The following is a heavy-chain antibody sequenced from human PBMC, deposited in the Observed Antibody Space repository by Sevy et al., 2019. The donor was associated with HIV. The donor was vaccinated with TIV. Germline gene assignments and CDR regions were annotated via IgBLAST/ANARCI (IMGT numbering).Heavy chain of an antibody. CDR3: ATTKDYYDSSGYPFDH. J-gene: IGHJ4*02. CDR1: RYTLTALS. V-gene: IGHV1-24*01. Sequence: ASVKVSCKVSRYTLTALSMHWVRQAPGKGLEWMGTFDPEDGETRFAQKFQGRVTMTEDTSTDTAYMELSSLRSEDTAVYFCATTKDYYDSSGYPFDHWGQGALVTVSS. D-gene: IGHD3-22*01. CDR2: FDPEDGET.